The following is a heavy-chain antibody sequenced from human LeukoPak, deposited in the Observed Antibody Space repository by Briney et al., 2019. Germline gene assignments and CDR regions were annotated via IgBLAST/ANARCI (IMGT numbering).Heavy chain of an antibody. CDR3: ASGYSSGWYSDYFDY. V-gene: IGHV3-23*01. J-gene: IGHJ4*02. CDR2: ISGSGGST. CDR1: GFTFSSYA. Sequence: PGGSLRLSCAASGFTFSSYAMSWVRRAPGKGLEWVSAISGSGGSTYYADSVKGRFTISRDNSKNTLYLQMNSLRAEDTAVYYCASGYSSGWYSDYFDYWGQGTLVTVSS. D-gene: IGHD6-19*01.